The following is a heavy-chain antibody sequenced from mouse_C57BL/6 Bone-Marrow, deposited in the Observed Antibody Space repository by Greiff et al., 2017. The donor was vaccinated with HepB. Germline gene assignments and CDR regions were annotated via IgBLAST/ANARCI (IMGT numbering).Heavy chain of an antibody. V-gene: IGHV7-1*01. CDR2: SRNKANDYTT. CDR3: ARDARGYNYAMDY. CDR1: GFTFSDFY. Sequence: EVNVVESGGGLVQSGRSLRLSCATSGFTFSDFYMEWVRQAPGKGLEWIAASRNKANDYTTEYSASVKGRFIVSRDTSQSILYLQMNALRAEDTAIYYCARDARGYNYAMDYWGQGTSVTVSS. D-gene: IGHD2-2*01. J-gene: IGHJ4*01.